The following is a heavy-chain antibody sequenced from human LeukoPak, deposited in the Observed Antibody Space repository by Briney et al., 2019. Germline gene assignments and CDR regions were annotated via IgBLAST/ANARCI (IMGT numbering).Heavy chain of an antibody. CDR2: IYYSGST. CDR3: ARGVVAARFWFDP. D-gene: IGHD2-15*01. V-gene: IGHV4-59*01. J-gene: IGHJ5*02. Sequence: SETLSLTCTVSGVSISSYYWSCIRQPPGKGLEWIGYIYYSGSTNYNPSLKSRVTISVDTSKNQFSLKLSSVTAADTAVYYCARGVVAARFWFDPWGQGTLVTVSS. CDR1: GVSISSYY.